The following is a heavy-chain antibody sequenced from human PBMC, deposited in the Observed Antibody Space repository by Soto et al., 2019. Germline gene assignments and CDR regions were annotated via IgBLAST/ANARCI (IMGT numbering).Heavy chain of an antibody. Sequence: EVQLVESGGGLVKPGGSLRLSCAASGFTFSSYSMNWVRQAPGKGLEWVSSISSSSSYIYYADSVKGRFTISRDNAKNSLYLQMKSLRAEDTAVYYCARAPYYYDSRGYWAYWGQGTLVTVSS. CDR3: ARAPYYYDSRGYWAY. J-gene: IGHJ4*02. CDR1: GFTFSSYS. CDR2: ISSSSSYI. V-gene: IGHV3-21*01. D-gene: IGHD3-22*01.